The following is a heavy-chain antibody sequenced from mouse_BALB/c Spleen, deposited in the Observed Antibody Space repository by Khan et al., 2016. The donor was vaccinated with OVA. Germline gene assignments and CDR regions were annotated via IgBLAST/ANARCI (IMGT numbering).Heavy chain of an antibody. CDR2: ISTYYGDA. D-gene: IGHD2-10*02. Sequence: QVQLQQSGAELVRPGVSVKISCKGSGYTFTDFALHWVKQSHAKSLEWIGVISTYYGDATYNQKFKGKATMTVDKSSSTAYVELARLTSEDSAIYFGGRGYGHSRFGYWGQGTLVTVSA. CDR3: GRGYGHSRFGY. CDR1: GYTFTDFA. J-gene: IGHJ3*01. V-gene: IGHV1S137*01.